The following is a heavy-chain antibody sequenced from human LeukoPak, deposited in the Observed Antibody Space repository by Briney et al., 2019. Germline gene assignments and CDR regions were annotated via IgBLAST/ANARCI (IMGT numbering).Heavy chain of an antibody. J-gene: IGHJ6*02. D-gene: IGHD3-16*01. CDR2: ISWDGGST. V-gene: IGHV3-43*01. CDR3: AKDTGGYYYGMDV. CDR1: GFTFDDYT. Sequence: GGSPRLSCAASGFTFDDYTMHWVRQAPGKGLEWVSLISWDGGSTYYADSVKGRFTISRDNSKNSLYLQMNSLRTEDTALYYCAKDTGGYYYGMDVWGQGTTVTVSS.